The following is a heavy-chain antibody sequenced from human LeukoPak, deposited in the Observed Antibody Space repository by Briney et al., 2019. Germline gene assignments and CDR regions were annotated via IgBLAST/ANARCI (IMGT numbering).Heavy chain of an antibody. D-gene: IGHD3-10*01. CDR2: IIPIFGTA. V-gene: IGHV1-69*13. CDR3: ARGTVLLLTSYYMDV. Sequence: ASVKVSCKASGGTFSSYAISWVRQAPGQGLEWMGGIIPIFGTANYAQKFQGRVTITADESTSTAYMELSSLRSEDTAVYYCARGTVLLLTSYYMDVWGKGTTVTISS. CDR1: GGTFSSYA. J-gene: IGHJ6*03.